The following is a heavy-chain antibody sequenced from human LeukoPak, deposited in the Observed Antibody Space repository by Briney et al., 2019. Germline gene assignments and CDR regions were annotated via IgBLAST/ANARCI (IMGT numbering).Heavy chain of an antibody. CDR3: ARSTMVVAANWKRPFDY. Sequence: SETLSLTCAVYGGSFSGYYWSWIRQPPGKGLEWIGEINHSGSTNYNPSLKSRVTISVDTSKNQFSLKLSSVTAADTAVYYCARSTMVVAANWKRPFDYWGQGTLVTVSS. CDR1: GGSFSGYY. CDR2: INHSGST. J-gene: IGHJ4*02. D-gene: IGHD2-15*01. V-gene: IGHV4-34*01.